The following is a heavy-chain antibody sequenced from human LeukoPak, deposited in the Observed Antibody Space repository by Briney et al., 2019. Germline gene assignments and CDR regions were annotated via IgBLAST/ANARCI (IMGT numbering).Heavy chain of an antibody. CDR1: GGSISSFY. V-gene: IGHV4-59*01. Sequence: SETLSLTCTVSGGSISSFYWSWIRQPPGKGLEWIGYLYYSRSPNYNPSLKSRVTISVDTSKNQFSLKLSSVTAADTAFYFCARGRYTYAGYYFDYWGQGTLVTVSS. CDR3: ARGRYTYAGYYFDY. J-gene: IGHJ4*02. D-gene: IGHD5-18*01. CDR2: LYYSRSP.